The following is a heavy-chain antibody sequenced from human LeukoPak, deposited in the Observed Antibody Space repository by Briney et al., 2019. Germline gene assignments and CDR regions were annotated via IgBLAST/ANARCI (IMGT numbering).Heavy chain of an antibody. D-gene: IGHD6-13*01. J-gene: IGHJ5*02. CDR3: ARMVGSSWYPGWFDP. Sequence: SETLSLTCTVSGGSISSYYWSRIRQPPRKGLEWIGYIYYSGSTNYNPSLKSRVTISVDTSKNQFSLKLSSVTAADTAVYYCARMVGSSWYPGWFDPWGQGTLVTVSS. CDR2: IYYSGST. CDR1: GGSISSYY. V-gene: IGHV4-59*08.